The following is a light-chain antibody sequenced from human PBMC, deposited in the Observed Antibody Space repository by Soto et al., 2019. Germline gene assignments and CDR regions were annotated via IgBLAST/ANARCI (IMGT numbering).Light chain of an antibody. CDR1: QTVSSN. Sequence: EIVMTQSPATLSVSPGERATLSCRASQTVSSNLAWYQQKPGQALRLLIYGAYTRATGIPARFSGSGSGTEFTLTISSLQSEDFAVYYCQQYNNWPRTFGQGTKVEIK. J-gene: IGKJ1*01. CDR3: QQYNNWPRT. CDR2: GAY. V-gene: IGKV3-15*01.